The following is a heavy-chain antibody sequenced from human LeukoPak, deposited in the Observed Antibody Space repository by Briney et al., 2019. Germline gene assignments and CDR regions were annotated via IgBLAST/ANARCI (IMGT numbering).Heavy chain of an antibody. V-gene: IGHV1-46*01. Sequence: GASVKVSCKASGYTFTSYYMHWVRQAPRQGLEWMGIINPSGGSTSYAQKFQGRVTMTRNTSTSTVYMELSSLRSEDTAVYYCVRIRRYCSGGSCPNWFDPWGQGTLVTVSS. CDR1: GYTFTSYY. CDR3: VRIRRYCSGGSCPNWFDP. D-gene: IGHD2-15*01. CDR2: INPSGGST. J-gene: IGHJ5*02.